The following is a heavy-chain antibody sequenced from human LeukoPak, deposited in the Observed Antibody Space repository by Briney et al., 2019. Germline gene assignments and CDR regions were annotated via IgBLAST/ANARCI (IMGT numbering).Heavy chain of an antibody. J-gene: IGHJ4*02. CDR2: IYYSGST. D-gene: IGHD4-17*01. Sequence: SETLSLTCPVSGGSISSSSYYWGWIRQPPGKGLEWIGSIYYSGSTYYNPSLKSRVTISVDTSKNQFSLKLSSVTAADTAVYYCARRVYADVEGFDYWGQGTLVTVSS. CDR3: ARRVYADVEGFDY. CDR1: GGSISSSSYY. V-gene: IGHV4-39*01.